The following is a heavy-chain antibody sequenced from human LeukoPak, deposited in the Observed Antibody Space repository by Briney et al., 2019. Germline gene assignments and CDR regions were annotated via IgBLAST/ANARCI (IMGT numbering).Heavy chain of an antibody. V-gene: IGHV3-74*01. CDR1: GFTFSSYW. CDR3: ARDKLTTVTPYFDY. Sequence: GGSLRLSCAASGFTFSSYWMHWVRQAPGKGLVWVSRINSDGSSTSYADSVKGRFTISRDNAKNTLYQQMNSLRAEDTAVYYCARDKLTTVTPYFDYWGQGTLVTVSS. D-gene: IGHD4-17*01. J-gene: IGHJ4*02. CDR2: INSDGSST.